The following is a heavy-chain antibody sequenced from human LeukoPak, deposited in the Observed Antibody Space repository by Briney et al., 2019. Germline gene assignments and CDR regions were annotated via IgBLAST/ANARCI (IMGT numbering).Heavy chain of an antibody. V-gene: IGHV1-46*01. CDR2: INPRDISA. CDR3: ARVTSGSGSYLAGWFDP. Sequence: ASVKVSCKATGYKFTKFYMHWVRQAPGQGLEWMGIINPRDISASYAQKFQGRVTMTRDMSTNTVYMELSSLRAEDTAVYYCARVTSGSGSYLAGWFDPWGQGTLVTVSS. J-gene: IGHJ5*02. CDR1: GYKFTKFY. D-gene: IGHD3-10*01.